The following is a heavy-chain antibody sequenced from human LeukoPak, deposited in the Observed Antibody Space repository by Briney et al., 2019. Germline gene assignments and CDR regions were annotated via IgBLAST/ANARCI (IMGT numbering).Heavy chain of an antibody. V-gene: IGHV1-18*01. CDR1: GYTLTSYG. D-gene: IGHD4-17*01. CDR3: ARGPYGDK. CDR2: ISTQSGNT. J-gene: IGHJ4*02. Sequence: GASVKVSCKASGYTLTSYGINWMRQAPGQGLEWMGWISTQSGNTNYAQKVQGRLTLTTDRSTNTAYMELRSLRSDDTAVYYCARGPYGDKWGQGTMVTVSS.